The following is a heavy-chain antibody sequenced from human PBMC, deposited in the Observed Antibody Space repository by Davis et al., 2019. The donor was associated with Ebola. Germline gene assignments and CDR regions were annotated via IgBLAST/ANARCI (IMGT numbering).Heavy chain of an antibody. CDR3: ARGGTAAAGTSYYYMDV. J-gene: IGHJ6*03. CDR1: GYTFTSYA. V-gene: IGHV1-3*04. Sequence: AASVKVSCKASGYTFTSYAMHWVRQAPGQRLEWMGWINTGNGNTKYSQKFQGRVTITRVTSASTAYMELSSLRSEDTAVYYCARGGTAAAGTSYYYMDVWGKGTTVTVSS. CDR2: INTGNGNT. D-gene: IGHD6-13*01.